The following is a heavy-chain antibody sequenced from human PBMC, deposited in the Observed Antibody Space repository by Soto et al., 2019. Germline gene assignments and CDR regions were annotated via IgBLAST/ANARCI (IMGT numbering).Heavy chain of an antibody. CDR2: IYYSGST. Sequence: SETLSLTCTVSGGSISSSSYYWGWIRQPPGKGLEWIGSIYYSGSTYYNPSLKSRVTISVDTSKNQFSLKLSSVTAADTAVYYCARHFFGVAGPYFDYWGQGTLVTVSS. CDR1: GGSISSSSYY. J-gene: IGHJ4*02. CDR3: ARHFFGVAGPYFDY. V-gene: IGHV4-39*01. D-gene: IGHD3-3*01.